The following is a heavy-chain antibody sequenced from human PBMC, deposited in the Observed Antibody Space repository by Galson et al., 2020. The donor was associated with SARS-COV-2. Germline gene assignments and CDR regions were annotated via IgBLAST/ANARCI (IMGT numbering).Heavy chain of an antibody. CDR1: GFTFTTYA. Sequence: TGVSLRLSCAASGFTFTTYAMSWVRQAPGKGLEWVATLSRIGSTTYYANSAKGRFTISKDNSKNTLNLQINSLRLEDTDVYYCAKSSERVSITVYVVSFPEHFDYWGPGTLVTVSS. J-gene: IGHJ4*02. V-gene: IGHV3-23*01. D-gene: IGHD3-22*01. CDR2: LSRIGSTT. CDR3: AKSSERVSITVYVVSFPEHFDY.